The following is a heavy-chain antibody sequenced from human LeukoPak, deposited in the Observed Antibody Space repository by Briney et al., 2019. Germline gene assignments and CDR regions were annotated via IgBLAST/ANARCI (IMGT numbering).Heavy chain of an antibody. CDR3: AKDGGPSSSGSQFFNY. V-gene: IGHV3-23*01. J-gene: IGHJ4*02. D-gene: IGHD1-26*01. CDR1: GFTFSSYA. Sequence: GGSLRLSCAASGFTFSSYAMSWVRQAPGKGLEWVSGISGSGGSTYYADSVKGRFTISRDNSKNTLYLQMNSLRAEDTAVYSCAKDGGPSSSGSQFFNYWGQGALVTVSS. CDR2: ISGSGGST.